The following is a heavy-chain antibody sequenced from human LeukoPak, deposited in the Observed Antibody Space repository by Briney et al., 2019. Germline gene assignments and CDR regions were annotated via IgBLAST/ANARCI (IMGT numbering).Heavy chain of an antibody. CDR1: GFTFSNAW. J-gene: IGHJ4*02. V-gene: IGHV3-15*01. D-gene: IGHD2-15*01. Sequence: GGSLRLSCAASGFTFSNAWMSWVRQAPGKGLEWVGRIKSETDGGTTDFPAHVKGRFSITREASKNTLYLQMNALRIDDTAVYFCTAAPRFTDFADSWGQGTLVTVST. CDR2: IKSETDGGTT. CDR3: TAAPRFTDFADS.